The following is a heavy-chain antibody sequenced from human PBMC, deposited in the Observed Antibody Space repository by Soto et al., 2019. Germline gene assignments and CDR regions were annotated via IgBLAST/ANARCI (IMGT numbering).Heavy chain of an antibody. CDR2: IYWDDDK. CDR3: AHEAYCGGDCCLYYFDY. J-gene: IGHJ4*02. V-gene: IGHV2-5*02. CDR1: GFSLSTSGVG. Sequence: QITLKESGPTLVKPTQTLTLTCTFSGFSLSTSGVGVGWIRQPPGKALEWLALIYWDDDKRYSPSLKSRLTITKDTSKNQVVLTMTNMDPVDTATYYCAHEAYCGGDCCLYYFDYWGQGTLVTVSS. D-gene: IGHD2-21*02.